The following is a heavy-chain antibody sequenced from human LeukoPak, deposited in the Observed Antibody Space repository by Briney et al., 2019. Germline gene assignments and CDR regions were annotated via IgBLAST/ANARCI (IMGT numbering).Heavy chain of an antibody. V-gene: IGHV3-23*01. CDR3: ARPGYSSGWYSY. D-gene: IGHD6-19*01. Sequence: GGSLRLSCAASGFTFSTYAMTWVRQAPGQGLEWVSTISGSAGSTYYADSVKGRFTMSRDNSKNTLYLQMNSLRAEDTAVYYCARPGYSSGWYSYWGQGTLVTVSS. J-gene: IGHJ4*02. CDR2: ISGSAGST. CDR1: GFTFSTYA.